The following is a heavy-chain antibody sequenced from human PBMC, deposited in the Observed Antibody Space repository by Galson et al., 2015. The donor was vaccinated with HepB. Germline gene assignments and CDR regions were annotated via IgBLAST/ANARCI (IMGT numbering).Heavy chain of an antibody. D-gene: IGHD3-10*01. CDR2: IRYDGSNK. CDR3: AKDQGVQLLWFGEGEAFDI. CDR1: GFTFSSYG. V-gene: IGHV3-30*02. J-gene: IGHJ3*02. Sequence: SLRLSCAASGFTFSSYGMHWVRQAPGKGLEWVAFIRYDGSNKYYADSVKGRFTVSRDNSKNTLYLQMNSLRAEDTAVYYCAKDQGVQLLWFGEGEAFDIWGQGTMVTVSS.